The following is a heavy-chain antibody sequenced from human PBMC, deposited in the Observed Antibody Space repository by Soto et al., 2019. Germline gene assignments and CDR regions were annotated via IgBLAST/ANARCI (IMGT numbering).Heavy chain of an antibody. CDR1: GFTFSSYW. CDR3: ARDRILDYYDSSGYRY. D-gene: IGHD3-22*01. Sequence: EVQLVESGGGLVQPGGSLRLSCAASGFTFSSYWMSWVRQAPGKGLEWVANIKQDGSVKYYVDSVKGRFTISRDNAKNSLYLQMNSLRAEDTAVYYCARDRILDYYDSSGYRYWGQGTLVTVSS. J-gene: IGHJ4*02. V-gene: IGHV3-7*05. CDR2: IKQDGSVK.